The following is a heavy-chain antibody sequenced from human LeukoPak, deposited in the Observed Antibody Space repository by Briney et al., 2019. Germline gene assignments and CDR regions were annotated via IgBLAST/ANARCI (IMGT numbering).Heavy chain of an antibody. CDR3: ARWRGRLRGVDY. CDR2: INHSGST. CDR1: GGSFSGYY. J-gene: IGHJ4*02. Sequence: SETLSLTCAVYGGSFSGYYWSWIRQPPGKGLEWIGEINHSGSTNYNPSLKSRVTISVDTSKNQFSLKLSSVTAADTAVYYCARWRGRLRGVDYWGQGTLVTVSS. V-gene: IGHV4-34*01. D-gene: IGHD4-17*01.